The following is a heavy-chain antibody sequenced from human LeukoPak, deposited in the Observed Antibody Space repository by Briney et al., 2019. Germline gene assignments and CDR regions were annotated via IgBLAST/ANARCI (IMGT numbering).Heavy chain of an antibody. J-gene: IGHJ6*03. D-gene: IGHD4-11*01. CDR2: VYYTGST. V-gene: IGHV4-59*01. Sequence: SETLSLTCTVSGGSISSYYWSWVRQPPGKGLEWIGFVYYTGSTNYSPSLKSRVTISVDTSKNQFSLKLSSVTAADTAVYYCARTTEGGYSNGYFYYYYMDVWGKGTTVTISS. CDR3: ARTTEGGYSNGYFYYYYMDV. CDR1: GGSISSYY.